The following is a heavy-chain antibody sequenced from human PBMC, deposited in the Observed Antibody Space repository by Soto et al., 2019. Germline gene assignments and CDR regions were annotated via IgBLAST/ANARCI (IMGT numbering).Heavy chain of an antibody. Sequence: GGSLRLSCAASGFSLNSYAMYWVRQAPGKGLEWVAVISYDGNRRFYAASVKGRFTISRDNSKNTLYLQVNSLRPEDTAVYYCTRDPWSYVEMYYFDYWGQGTLVTVSS. D-gene: IGHD1-26*01. CDR3: TRDPWSYVEMYYFDY. CDR2: ISYDGNRR. J-gene: IGHJ4*02. CDR1: GFSLNSYA. V-gene: IGHV3-30*04.